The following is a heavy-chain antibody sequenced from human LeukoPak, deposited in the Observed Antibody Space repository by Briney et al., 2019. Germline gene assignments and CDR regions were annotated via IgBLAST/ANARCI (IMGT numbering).Heavy chain of an antibody. V-gene: IGHV4-59*12. J-gene: IGHJ4*02. Sequence: SETLSLTCTVSGGSISNYYWSWIRQPPGKGLEWIGYISYSGSTISNPSLKSRVTISVDTSKNQFSLKLTSVTAADTAVYYCARGQWLVHGVDYWGQGTLVTVPS. CDR1: GGSISNYY. CDR3: ARGQWLVHGVDY. CDR2: ISYSGST. D-gene: IGHD6-19*01.